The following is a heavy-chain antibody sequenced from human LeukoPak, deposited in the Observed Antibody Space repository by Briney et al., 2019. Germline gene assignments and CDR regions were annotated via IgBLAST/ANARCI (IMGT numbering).Heavy chain of an antibody. Sequence: SETLSLTCTVSGGSISSYYWSWIRQPPGKGQEWIGYIYYSGSTNYNPSLKSRVTISVDTSKNQFSLKLSSVTAADTAVYYCARGGGSSWFPPAFDIWGQGTMVTVSS. CDR3: ARGGGSSWFPPAFDI. D-gene: IGHD6-13*01. CDR2: IYYSGST. V-gene: IGHV4-59*01. CDR1: GGSISSYY. J-gene: IGHJ3*02.